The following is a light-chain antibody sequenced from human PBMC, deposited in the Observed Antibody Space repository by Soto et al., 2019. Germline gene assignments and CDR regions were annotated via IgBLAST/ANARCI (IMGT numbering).Light chain of an antibody. CDR2: DVS. CDR3: SSYTTSSTGV. V-gene: IGLV2-14*01. J-gene: IGLJ3*02. CDR1: SSDVGKYNY. Sequence: QSALTQPASVSGSPGQSITISSTGTSSDVGKYNYVSWFQQHPGKAPKLMIFDVSNRPSGVSNRFSGSKSGNTASLTISGLQAEHEADYYCSSYTTSSTGVFGGGTKLTVL.